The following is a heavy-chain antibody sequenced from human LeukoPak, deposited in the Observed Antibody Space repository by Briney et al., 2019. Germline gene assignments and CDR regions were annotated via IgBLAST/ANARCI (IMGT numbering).Heavy chain of an antibody. Sequence: VQPGRSLRLSCAASGFTFSSYGMHWVRQAPGKGLEWVAVIWYDGSNKYYADSVKGRFTISRDNSKNTLYLQMNSLSVEDTAVYYCARVGYYASGPFSYFDYWGQGTLVTVSS. J-gene: IGHJ4*02. CDR3: ARVGYYASGPFSYFDY. D-gene: IGHD3-10*01. CDR1: GFTFSSYG. CDR2: IWYDGSNK. V-gene: IGHV3-33*01.